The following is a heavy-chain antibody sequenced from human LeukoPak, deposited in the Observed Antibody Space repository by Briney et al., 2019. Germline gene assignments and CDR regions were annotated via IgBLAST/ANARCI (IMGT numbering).Heavy chain of an antibody. V-gene: IGHV4-39*02. J-gene: IGHJ1*01. CDR3: ARDGGSSSWSNAEYFQH. CDR2: IYYSGST. CDR1: GDSISSSSYY. D-gene: IGHD6-13*01. Sequence: SETLSLTCTVSGDSISSSSYYWGWARQPPGKGLEWIGSIYYSGSTFYNPSLKSRVTISLDTSKNQFSLKLSSVTAADTAVYYCARDGGSSSWSNAEYFQHWGQGTLVTVSS.